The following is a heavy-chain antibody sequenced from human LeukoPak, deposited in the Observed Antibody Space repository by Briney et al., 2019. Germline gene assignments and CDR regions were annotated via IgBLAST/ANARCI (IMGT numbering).Heavy chain of an antibody. J-gene: IGHJ4*02. V-gene: IGHV3-53*01. CDR1: GFTVSSNY. D-gene: IGHD3-22*01. CDR3: ARDSPQYGAYEFDY. Sequence: GGSLRLSCAASGFTVSSNYMSWVRQAPGKGLEWVSVIYSGGSTYYADSVKGRFTISRDNSKNTLYLQMNSLRAEDTAVYYCARDSPQYGAYEFDYWGQGTLVTVSS. CDR2: IYSGGST.